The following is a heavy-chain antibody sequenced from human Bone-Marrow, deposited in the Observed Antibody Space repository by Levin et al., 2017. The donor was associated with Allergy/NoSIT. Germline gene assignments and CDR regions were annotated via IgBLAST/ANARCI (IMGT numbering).Heavy chain of an antibody. V-gene: IGHV3-23*01. CDR1: GFTFSDYV. Sequence: GESLKISCAASGFTFSDYVMNWVRQAPGKGLEWVSVIGGSDGTTYYADSVKGRFTISRDNSKNTLYLQMNSLRAGDTAVYFCARTPGALVVTPYFDSWGQGTLVSVSS. CDR3: ARTPGALVVTPYFDS. CDR2: IGGSDGTT. D-gene: IGHD2-15*01. J-gene: IGHJ4*02.